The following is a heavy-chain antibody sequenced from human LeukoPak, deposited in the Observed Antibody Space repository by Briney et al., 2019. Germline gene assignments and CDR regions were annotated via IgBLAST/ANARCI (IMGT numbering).Heavy chain of an antibody. CDR2: INPNSGGT. V-gene: IGHV1-2*04. D-gene: IGHD5-18*01. CDR3: ARGSDTAMGYNWFDP. CDR1: GYTFTGYY. J-gene: IGHJ5*02. Sequence: ASVKVSCKASGYTFTGYYMHWVRQPPGQGLEWMGWINPNSGGTNYAQKFQGWVTMTRDTSISTAYMELSRLRSDDTAVYYCARGSDTAMGYNWFDPWGQGTLVTVSS.